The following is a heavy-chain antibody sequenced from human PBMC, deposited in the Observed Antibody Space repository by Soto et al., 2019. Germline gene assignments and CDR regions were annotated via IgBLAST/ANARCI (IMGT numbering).Heavy chain of an antibody. CDR1: EFIVSVKY. J-gene: IGHJ4*02. CDR2: TSGGGDT. V-gene: IGHV3-53*01. D-gene: IGHD3-16*01. CDR3: ARDKRGGFDS. Sequence: WGSLVLACASSEFIVSVKYLSWVRQAPGKGLELVSFTSGGGDTDYAESVKDRFTTSRDNSKKTVYLQMTRLRVEDTAVYYCARDKRGGFDSWGQGTMVTVSS.